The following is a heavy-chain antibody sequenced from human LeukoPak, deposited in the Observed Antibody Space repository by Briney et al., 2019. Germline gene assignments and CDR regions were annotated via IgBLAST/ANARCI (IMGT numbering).Heavy chain of an antibody. CDR3: ARDITMVRGAIHYYYYYYMDV. D-gene: IGHD3-10*01. CDR2: IKQDGSEK. Sequence: PGGSLRLSCAASGFTFSSYGMSWVRQAPGKGLEWVANIKQDGSEKYYVDSVKGRFTISRDNAKNSLYLQMNSLRAEDTAVYYCARDITMVRGAIHYYYYYYMDVWGKGTTVTISS. V-gene: IGHV3-7*01. CDR1: GFTFSSYG. J-gene: IGHJ6*03.